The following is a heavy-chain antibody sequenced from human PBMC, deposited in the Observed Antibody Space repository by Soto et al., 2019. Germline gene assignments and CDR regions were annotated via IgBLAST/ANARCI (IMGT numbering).Heavy chain of an antibody. CDR3: ARHVLRFWEWFGWSAP. CDR1: GGSISSSSYY. J-gene: IGHJ5*02. V-gene: IGHV4-39*01. CDR2: IYYSGST. Sequence: SETLSLTCTVSGGSISSSSYYWGWIRQPPGKGLEWIGSIYYSGSTYYNPSLKSRVTISVDTSKNQFSLKLSSVTAADTAVYYCARHVLRFWEWFGWSAPGGQGTLVTVSS. D-gene: IGHD3-3*01.